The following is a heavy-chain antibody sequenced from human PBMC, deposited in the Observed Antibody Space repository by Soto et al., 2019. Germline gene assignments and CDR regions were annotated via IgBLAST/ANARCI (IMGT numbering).Heavy chain of an antibody. CDR2: ISGSGGSA. V-gene: IGHV3-23*01. J-gene: IGHJ4*02. CDR3: AKVGGVGTPPVHY. Sequence: GGSLRLSCAASGFTFSSYAMTWVRQAPGKGLEWVSTISGSGGSAYYADSVKGRFTISRDNSKNTLYLKLNSLRADDTAVYYYAKVGGVGTPPVHYWGQGVLVTVSS. CDR1: GFTFSSYA. D-gene: IGHD3-16*01.